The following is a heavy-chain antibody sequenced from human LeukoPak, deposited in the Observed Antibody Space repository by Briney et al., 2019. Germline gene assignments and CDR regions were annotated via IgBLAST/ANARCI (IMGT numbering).Heavy chain of an antibody. J-gene: IGHJ4*02. CDR2: ISYDGSNK. CDR3: AKDGIIYDSSGYFDY. Sequence: VGSLRLSCAASGFTFSSYGMHWVRQAPGKGLEWVAVISYDGSNKYYADSVKGRFTISRDNSKNTLYLQMNSLRAEDTAVYYCAKDGIIYDSSGYFDYWGQGTLVTVSS. D-gene: IGHD3-22*01. V-gene: IGHV3-30*18. CDR1: GFTFSSYG.